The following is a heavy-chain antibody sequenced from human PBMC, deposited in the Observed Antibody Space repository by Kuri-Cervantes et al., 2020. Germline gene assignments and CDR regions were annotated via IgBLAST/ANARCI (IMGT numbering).Heavy chain of an antibody. V-gene: IGHV1-8*02. J-gene: IGHJ4*02. CDR3: ARPGVDDGAVDY. Sequence: ASVKVSCKASGYTFTSYGISWVRQAPGQGLEWMGGIIPIFGTANYAQKFQGRVTMTRNTSISTAYMELSSLRSEDTAVYYCARPGVDDGAVDYWGQGTLVTVSS. D-gene: IGHD2-8*01. CDR1: GYTFTSYG. CDR2: IIPIFGTA.